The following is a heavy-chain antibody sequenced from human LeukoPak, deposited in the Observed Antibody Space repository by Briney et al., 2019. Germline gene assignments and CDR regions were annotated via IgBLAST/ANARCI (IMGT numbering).Heavy chain of an antibody. D-gene: IGHD1-26*01. CDR1: GYICPSYG. J-gene: IGHJ4*02. CDR2: ISPYNGET. V-gene: IGHV1-18*01. Sequence: ASVKVSCKGSGYICPSYGLAWVRQAPGQGLECMGWISPYNGETKYAQNFQDRLTLTTDTSTSTAYMELRSLRSDDTAVYYCVRDNLPVGSPENYFDSWGQGTLVTVSS. CDR3: VRDNLPVGSPENYFDS.